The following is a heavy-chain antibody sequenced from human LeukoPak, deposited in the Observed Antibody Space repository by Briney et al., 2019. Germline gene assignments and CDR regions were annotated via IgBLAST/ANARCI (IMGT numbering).Heavy chain of an antibody. CDR1: AGSLTNYF. V-gene: IGHV4-34*04. CDR3: GIFMDVVPGTMS. Sequence: SETLSLTCGVYAGSLTNYFCHWIRQAPGKGLEWVGEISHGGITKHNPSLKSRATMSQDTSKRQFSLKMNSMTAADTGVYYCGIFMDVVPGTMSWGLGTLVTVSS. J-gene: IGHJ4*02. D-gene: IGHD3-22*01. CDR2: ISHGGIT.